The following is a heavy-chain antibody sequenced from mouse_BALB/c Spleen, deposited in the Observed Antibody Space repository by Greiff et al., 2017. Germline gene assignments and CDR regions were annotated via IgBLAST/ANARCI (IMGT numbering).Heavy chain of an antibody. Sequence: QVQLQQSGAELAKPGASVKMSCKASGYTFTSYWMHWVKQRPGQGLEWIGYINPSTGYTEYNQKFKDKATLTADKSSSTAYMQLSSLTSEDSAVYYCARPYDGYYEGFAYWGQGTLVTVSA. D-gene: IGHD2-3*01. CDR3: ARPYDGYYEGFAY. CDR2: INPSTGYT. CDR1: GYTFTSYW. J-gene: IGHJ3*01. V-gene: IGHV1-7*01.